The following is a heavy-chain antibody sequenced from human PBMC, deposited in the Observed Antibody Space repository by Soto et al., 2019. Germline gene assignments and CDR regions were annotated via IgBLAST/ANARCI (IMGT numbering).Heavy chain of an antibody. CDR1: GGSISSYY. Sequence: SETLSLTCTVSGGSISSYYWSWIRQPPGKGLEWIGYIYYSGSTNYNPSLKSRVTISVDTSKNQFSLKLSSVTAADTAVYYCARDSGRYYYGSGMINWFDPWGQGTLVTVSS. J-gene: IGHJ5*02. V-gene: IGHV4-59*01. CDR2: IYYSGST. CDR3: ARDSGRYYYGSGMINWFDP. D-gene: IGHD3-10*01.